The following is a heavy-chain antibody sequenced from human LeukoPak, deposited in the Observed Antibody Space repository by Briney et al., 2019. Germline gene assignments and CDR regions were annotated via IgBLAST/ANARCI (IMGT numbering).Heavy chain of an antibody. CDR2: ISYDGSNK. CDR3: AKAVRFNDY. CDR1: GFTFSSYA. D-gene: IGHD4-17*01. J-gene: IGHJ4*02. Sequence: GGSLRLSCAASGFTFSSYAMHWVRQAPGKGLEWVAVISYDGSNKYYADSVKGRFTISRDNSKNTLYPQMNSLRAEDTAVYYCAKAVRFNDYWGQGTLVTVSS. V-gene: IGHV3-30*04.